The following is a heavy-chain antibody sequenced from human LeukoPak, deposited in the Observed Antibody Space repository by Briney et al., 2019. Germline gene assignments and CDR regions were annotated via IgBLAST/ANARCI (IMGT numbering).Heavy chain of an antibody. CDR2: IWYDGSNK. CDR1: GFTFSSYG. V-gene: IGHV3-33*01. CDR3: ARDWLSAGGYTSGY. J-gene: IGHJ4*02. D-gene: IGHD5-12*01. Sequence: GRSLRLSCAASGFTFSSYGMHWVRQAPGKGLEWVAVIWYDGSNKYYADSVKGRFTISRDNSKNTLYLQMNSLRAEDTAAYYCARDWLSAGGYTSGYWGQGTLVTVSS.